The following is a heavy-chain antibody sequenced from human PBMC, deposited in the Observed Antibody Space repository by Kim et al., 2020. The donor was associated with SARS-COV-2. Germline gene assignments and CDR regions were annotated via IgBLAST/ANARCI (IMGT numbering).Heavy chain of an antibody. Sequence: YSPSFQGQVTISADTSISTAYLQWSSLKASDTAMYYCARHRTAARPFDIWGQGTTVTVSS. V-gene: IGHV5-51*01. CDR3: ARHRTAARPFDI. J-gene: IGHJ3*02. D-gene: IGHD6-6*01.